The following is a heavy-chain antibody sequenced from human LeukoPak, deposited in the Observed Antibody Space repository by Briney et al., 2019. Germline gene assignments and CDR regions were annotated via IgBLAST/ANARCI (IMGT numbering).Heavy chain of an antibody. V-gene: IGHV3-53*01. J-gene: IGHJ6*02. CDR3: AASGSYDYYYGMDV. CDR1: GFTVSSNY. CDR2: IYSGGST. Sequence: PGGSLRLSCAASGFTVSSNYMSWVRQAPGKGLEWVSVIYSGGSTYYADSVKGRFTISRDNSKNTLYLQMNSLRAEDTAVYYCAASGSYDYYYGMDVWGQGTTVTVSS. D-gene: IGHD1-26*01.